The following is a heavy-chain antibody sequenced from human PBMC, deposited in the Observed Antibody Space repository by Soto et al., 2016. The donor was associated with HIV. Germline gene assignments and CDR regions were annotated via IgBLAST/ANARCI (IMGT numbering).Heavy chain of an antibody. CDR1: GFSIVSDLY. CDR3: ARVHGGDYLDS. Sequence: QVQLQESGPGLVKPSETLSLTCSVSGFSIVSDLYWAWIRQPPGKGMEWIGTIYRSGNIYESGSSYYNPSLKSRVAISVDTSKNQFSVRLSPVTAADTAIYYCARVHGGDYLDSWGQGTPVTVSS. V-gene: IGHV4-38-2*02. J-gene: IGHJ4*02. D-gene: IGHD4-17*01. CDR2: IYRSGNIYESGSS.